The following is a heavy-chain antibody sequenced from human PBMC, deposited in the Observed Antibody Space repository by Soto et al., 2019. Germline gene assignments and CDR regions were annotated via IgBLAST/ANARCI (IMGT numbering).Heavy chain of an antibody. CDR3: ARVSGSYYYGMDV. D-gene: IGHD1-26*01. V-gene: IGHV4-39*07. CDR1: GGSISSSSYY. CDR2: IYYSGST. J-gene: IGHJ6*02. Sequence: PSETLSLTCTVSGGSISSSSYYWGWIRQPPGKGLEWIGSIYYSGSTYYNPSLKSRVTISVDKSKNQFSLKLSSVTAADTAVYYCARVSGSYYYGMDVSGQGITVTVSS.